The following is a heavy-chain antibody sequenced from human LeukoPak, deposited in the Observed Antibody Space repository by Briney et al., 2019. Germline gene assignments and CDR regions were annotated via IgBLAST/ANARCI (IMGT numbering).Heavy chain of an antibody. V-gene: IGHV3-21*01. J-gene: IGHJ6*03. CDR2: ISWLNIDI. D-gene: IGHD6-13*01. CDR3: ARVYSSTWYSGYLHMDV. Sequence: GGSLRLSCVASGFTLSSYNMKWVRQAPGKRLEWVSSISWLNIDIEYADSVKGRFTISRDNDKKSLYLQMNSLRVEDTAVYYCARVYSSTWYSGYLHMDVWGKGTTVTVSS. CDR1: GFTLSSYN.